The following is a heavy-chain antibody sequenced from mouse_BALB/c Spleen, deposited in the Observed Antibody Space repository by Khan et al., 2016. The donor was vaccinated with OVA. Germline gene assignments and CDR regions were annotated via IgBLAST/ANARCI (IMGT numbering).Heavy chain of an antibody. V-gene: IGHV5-6-3*01. CDR3: ARMARTIN. CDR1: GFTFSSYG. J-gene: IGHJ2*01. Sequence: EVELVESGGGLVQPGGSLKLSCAASGFTFSSYGMSWVRQTPDKRLELVATINSNGGSTYYPASVKGRFTISRDHAKNTLYLQMSSLKSEDTAMYYCARMARTINWGQGTTLTVSS. CDR2: INSNGGST.